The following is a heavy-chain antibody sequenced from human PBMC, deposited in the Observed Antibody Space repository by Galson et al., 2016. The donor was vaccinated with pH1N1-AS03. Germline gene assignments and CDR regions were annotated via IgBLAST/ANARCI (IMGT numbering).Heavy chain of an antibody. Sequence: ETLSLTCAVSGVSFRGHYWNWIRQAPGKGLEWIGEINYYGTPSYNPSLRGRATLSLDTSKNHFSLALTSVTAADTAVYYCAKASNDDIWGSYRSVKYWGQGSRVIVSS. J-gene: IGHJ4*02. CDR1: GVSFRGHY. CDR3: AKASNDDIWGSYRSVKY. D-gene: IGHD3-16*02. V-gene: IGHV4-34*01. CDR2: INYYGTP.